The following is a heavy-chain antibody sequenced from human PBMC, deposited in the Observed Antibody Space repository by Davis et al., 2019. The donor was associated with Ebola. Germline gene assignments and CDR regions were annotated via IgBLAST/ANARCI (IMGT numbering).Heavy chain of an antibody. Sequence: GGSLRLSCAASGFTVSSNYMNWVRQAPGKGLEWVSSISSSSSYIYYADSVKGRFTISRDNAKNSLYLQMNSLRAEDTAVYYCARSSIAARPGYYYGMDVWGQGTTVTVSS. D-gene: IGHD6-6*01. CDR1: GFTVSSNY. J-gene: IGHJ6*02. CDR3: ARSSIAARPGYYYGMDV. V-gene: IGHV3-21*01. CDR2: ISSSSSYI.